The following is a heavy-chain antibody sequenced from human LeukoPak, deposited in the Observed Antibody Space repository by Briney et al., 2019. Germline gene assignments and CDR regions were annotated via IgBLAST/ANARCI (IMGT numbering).Heavy chain of an antibody. J-gene: IGHJ3*02. V-gene: IGHV3-23*01. CDR3: ANHRVVWDAFDI. CDR2: ISGSGGST. D-gene: IGHD3-16*02. Sequence: PGGSLRLSCAASGFTFSSYAMSWVRQAPGKGLEWVSAISGSGGSTYYADSVKGRFTISGDNSKNTLYLQMNSLRAEDTAVYYCANHRVVWDAFDIWGQGTMVTVSS. CDR1: GFTFSSYA.